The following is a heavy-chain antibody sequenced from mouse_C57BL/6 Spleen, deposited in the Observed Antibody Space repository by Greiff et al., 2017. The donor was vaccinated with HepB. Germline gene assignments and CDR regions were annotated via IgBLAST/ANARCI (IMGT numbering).Heavy chain of an antibody. V-gene: IGHV1-54*01. Sequence: QVQLQQSGAELVRPGTSVKVSCKASGYAFTNYLIEWVKQRPGQGLEWIGVINPGSGGTNYNEKFKGKAPLTADKSSSTAYMQLSSLTSEDSAVYFCARVYYDYDESWFAYWGQGTLVTVSA. CDR2: INPGSGGT. J-gene: IGHJ3*01. D-gene: IGHD2-4*01. CDR1: GYAFTNYL. CDR3: ARVYYDYDESWFAY.